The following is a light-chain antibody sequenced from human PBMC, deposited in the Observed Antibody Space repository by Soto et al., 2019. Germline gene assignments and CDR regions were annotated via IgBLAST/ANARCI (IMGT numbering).Light chain of an antibody. V-gene: IGKV1-9*01. CDR3: QQLERPPLT. CDR1: QGINSF. Sequence: IQLTQSPSPLSSSLGYIVTITCRSSQGINSFLAWYQQKPGKAPKLLIYAASTLQSGVPSRFSGSGSGTDFTLTISSLQPEDFETYYCQQLERPPLTFGGGTKVDIK. J-gene: IGKJ4*01. CDR2: AAS.